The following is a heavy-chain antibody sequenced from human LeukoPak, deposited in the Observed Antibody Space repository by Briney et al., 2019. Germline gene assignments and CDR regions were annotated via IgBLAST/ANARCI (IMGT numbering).Heavy chain of an antibody. V-gene: IGHV3-9*01. D-gene: IGHD6-19*01. J-gene: IGHJ3*02. Sequence: GGSLRLSCAASGFTFDAYAMHWVRQAPGKGLGWVSGISWNSGTIGYADSVKGRFTISRDNAKNSLYLQMNSLRAEDTALYFCAVDLYSSVWYGAFDIWGQGTMVTVSS. CDR2: ISWNSGTI. CDR1: GFTFDAYA. CDR3: AVDLYSSVWYGAFDI.